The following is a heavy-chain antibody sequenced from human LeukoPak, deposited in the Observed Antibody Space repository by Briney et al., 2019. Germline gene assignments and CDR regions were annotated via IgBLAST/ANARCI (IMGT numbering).Heavy chain of an antibody. V-gene: IGHV3-30*04. CDR3: TSPHSRVVVPAALVY. Sequence: PGRSLRLSCAASGFTFSNYAIHWVRQAPGKGLEWVAVISYDGNNKYYADSVKGRFTISRDNSKNTLYLQMNSLRAEDTAVYYCTSPHSRVVVPAALVYWGQGTLVTVSS. J-gene: IGHJ4*02. CDR1: GFTFSNYA. D-gene: IGHD2-2*01. CDR2: ISYDGNNK.